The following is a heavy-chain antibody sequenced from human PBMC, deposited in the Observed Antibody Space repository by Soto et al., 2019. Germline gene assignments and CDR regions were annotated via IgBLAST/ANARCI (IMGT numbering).Heavy chain of an antibody. CDR3: ARVSGGDAFDI. J-gene: IGHJ3*02. Sequence: GGSPRLSCAASGFTFSSYWMSWVRQAPGKGLEWVANIKQDGSEKYYVDSVKGRFTISRDNAKNSLYLQMNSLRAEDTAVYYCARVSGGDAFDIWGQGTMVTVSS. CDR1: GFTFSSYW. CDR2: IKQDGSEK. V-gene: IGHV3-7*03. D-gene: IGHD2-8*02.